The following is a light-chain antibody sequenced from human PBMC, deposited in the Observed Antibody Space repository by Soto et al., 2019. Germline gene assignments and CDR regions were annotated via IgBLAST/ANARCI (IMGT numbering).Light chain of an antibody. Sequence: QAVVTQEPSLTVSPGGTVTLTCDSSTGTVTSGHYPYWFQQKPGQAPRTLIYDTNTKHSWTPARFSGSLLGGKAALTLSGAQPEDEADYYCLLSYSGGRPVFGGGTKVTVL. J-gene: IGLJ3*02. CDR2: DTN. V-gene: IGLV7-46*01. CDR3: LLSYSGGRPV. CDR1: TGTVTSGHY.